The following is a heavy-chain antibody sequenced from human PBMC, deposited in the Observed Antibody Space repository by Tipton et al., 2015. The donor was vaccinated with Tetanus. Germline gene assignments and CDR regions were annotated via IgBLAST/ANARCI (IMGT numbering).Heavy chain of an antibody. Sequence: QLVQSGSELKKPGASVRVSCTASGDTFTNYGLSWVRQAPGQGLEWLGWISGYNGNTNYAQKFQGRLSMTTETSTNKAYMELRSLRSDDTAVYYCAREDYVTAVDYWGQGTLVTVSS. CDR3: AREDYVTAVDY. J-gene: IGHJ4*02. CDR1: GDTFTNYG. V-gene: IGHV1-18*01. CDR2: ISGYNGNT. D-gene: IGHD2-21*02.